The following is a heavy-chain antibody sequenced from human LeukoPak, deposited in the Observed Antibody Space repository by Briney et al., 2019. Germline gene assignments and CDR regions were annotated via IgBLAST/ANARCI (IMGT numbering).Heavy chain of an antibody. V-gene: IGHV4-59*01. CDR3: ARDVCSGGTCYLDY. CDR2: ISDRGST. CDR1: GDPMSNYY. Sequence: PSETLSLTCSVSGDPMSNYYWTWIRQPPGKALESIGYISDRGSTYYSPSLKSRATISADTSKNQISLKLTSVTAADTAVYYCARDVCSGGTCYLDYWGRGTLVSVSS. D-gene: IGHD2-15*01. J-gene: IGHJ4*02.